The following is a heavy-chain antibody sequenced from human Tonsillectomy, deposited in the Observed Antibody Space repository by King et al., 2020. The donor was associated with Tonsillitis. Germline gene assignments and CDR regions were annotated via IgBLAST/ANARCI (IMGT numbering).Heavy chain of an antibody. D-gene: IGHD4-17*01. CDR2: ISYDGEIK. CDR3: AKTPQDGEIVPDYFDY. V-gene: IGHV3-33*03. J-gene: IGHJ4*02. CDR1: GFNFSSYA. Sequence: QVQLVESGGRVVQPGRSLRLSCATSGFNFSSYALHWVRQAPGKGLEWVAIISYDGEIKYYADSVKGRFNISRDNTKNRLYLQMNSLRCDDAGVYYCAKTPQDGEIVPDYFDYWGQGTQVSVSS.